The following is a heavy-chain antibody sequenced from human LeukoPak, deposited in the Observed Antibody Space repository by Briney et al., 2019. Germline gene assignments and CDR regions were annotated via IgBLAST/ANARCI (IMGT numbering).Heavy chain of an antibody. CDR1: GYTFTTYG. V-gene: IGHV1-18*01. Sequence: ASVKVSCKASGYTFTTYGITWVRQAPGQGLEWMGWISGYNGNANFAQNLQGRVTMTTDTSTSTAYMELRSLRSDDTAVYYCARDGYNWNDELDYWGQGTLVTVSS. CDR2: ISGYNGNA. D-gene: IGHD1-20*01. CDR3: ARDGYNWNDELDY. J-gene: IGHJ4*02.